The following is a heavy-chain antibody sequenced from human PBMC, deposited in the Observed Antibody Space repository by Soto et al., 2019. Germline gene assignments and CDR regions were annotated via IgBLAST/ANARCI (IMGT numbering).Heavy chain of an antibody. D-gene: IGHD6-13*01. Sequence: GGSLRLSCAASGFTFSSYAMHWVRQAPGKGLEWVAVISYDGSNKYYADSVKGRFTISRDNSKNTLYLQMNSLRAEDTAVYYCARESSWRPFDYWGQGTLVTVSS. J-gene: IGHJ4*02. V-gene: IGHV3-30-3*01. CDR1: GFTFSSYA. CDR2: ISYDGSNK. CDR3: ARESSWRPFDY.